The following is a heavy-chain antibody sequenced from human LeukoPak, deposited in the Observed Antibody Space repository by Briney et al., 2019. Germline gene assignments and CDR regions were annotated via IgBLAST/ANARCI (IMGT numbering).Heavy chain of an antibody. CDR3: ATSVMGDY. CDR2: IRGSGDRT. J-gene: IGHJ4*02. CDR1: GFTFSSYA. D-gene: IGHD3-16*01. V-gene: IGHV3-23*01. Sequence: PGGSLRLSCAASGFTFSSYAMSWVRQAPGKGLEWVSAIRGSGDRTHYADSVKGRFTISRDNAKNSLYLQMNSLRAEDTAVYYCATSVMGDYWGQGTLVTVSS.